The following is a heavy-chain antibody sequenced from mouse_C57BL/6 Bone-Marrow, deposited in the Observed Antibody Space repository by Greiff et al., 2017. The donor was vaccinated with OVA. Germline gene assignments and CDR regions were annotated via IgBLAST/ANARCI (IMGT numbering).Heavy chain of an antibody. Sequence: DVKLVESGGGLVQPGGSLKLSCAASGFTFSDYYMYWVRQTPEKRLEWVAYISNGGGSTYYPDTVKGRFTISRDNAKNTLYLQMSRLKSEDTAMYYCARQTLYAMDYWGQGTSVTVSS. CDR1: GFTFSDYY. CDR2: ISNGGGST. J-gene: IGHJ4*01. V-gene: IGHV5-12*01. CDR3: ARQTLYAMDY.